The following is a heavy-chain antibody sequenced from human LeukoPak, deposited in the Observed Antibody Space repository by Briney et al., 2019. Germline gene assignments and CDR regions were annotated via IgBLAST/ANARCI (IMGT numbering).Heavy chain of an antibody. CDR1: GGSISSSSYF. CDR3: ARDRGRYYGDYNWFDP. J-gene: IGHJ5*02. CDR2: RYYSGRT. Sequence: PSETLSLTCTVSGGSISSSSYFWGWIRQPPGEGLEWIGSRYYSGRTYYNPSLKSRVTISLDTSKNQFSLKLSSVTAADTAVYYCARDRGRYYGDYNWFDPWGQGTPVTVSS. V-gene: IGHV4-39*07. D-gene: IGHD4-17*01.